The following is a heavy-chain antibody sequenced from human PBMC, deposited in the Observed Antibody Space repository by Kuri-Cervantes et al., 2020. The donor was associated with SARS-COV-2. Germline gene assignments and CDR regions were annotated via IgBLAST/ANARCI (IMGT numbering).Heavy chain of an antibody. CDR3: ARAVSGGNSHYDF. Sequence: GESLKISCAVSGFTFSDYSMHWVRQGPGRGLVWVSRIKSDRSGTSYADSVEGRFTISRDNAKNTLYLQMNSLRAEDTAVYYCARAVSGGNSHYDFWGQGALVTVSS. CDR2: IKSDRSGT. J-gene: IGHJ4*02. CDR1: GFTFSDYS. D-gene: IGHD4-23*01. V-gene: IGHV3-74*01.